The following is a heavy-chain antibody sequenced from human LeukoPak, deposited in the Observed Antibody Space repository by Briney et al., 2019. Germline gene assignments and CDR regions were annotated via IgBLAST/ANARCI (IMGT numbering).Heavy chain of an antibody. Sequence: PSETLSLTCAVYGGSFSGYYWSWIRQPPGKGLEWIGEINQSGSTNYNPSLKSRVTISVDTSKNQFSLKLSSVTAADTAVYYCARLIAVAGAVDYWGQGTLVTVSS. J-gene: IGHJ4*02. D-gene: IGHD6-19*01. CDR3: ARLIAVAGAVDY. CDR1: GGSFSGYY. CDR2: INQSGST. V-gene: IGHV4-34*01.